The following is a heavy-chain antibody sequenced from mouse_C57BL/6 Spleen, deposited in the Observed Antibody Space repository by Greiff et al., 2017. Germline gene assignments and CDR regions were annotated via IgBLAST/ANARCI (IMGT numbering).Heavy chain of an antibody. D-gene: IGHD2-5*01. CDR2: IDPSASYT. J-gene: IGHJ3*01. CDR3: ARGAYYSNYAFAY. CDR1: GYTFTSYW. V-gene: IGHV1-69*01. Sequence: VQLQQPGAELVMPGASVKLSCKASGYTFTSYWMHWVQQRPGQGLEWIGEIDPSASYTNYHQKFKGKSTLTVDKSSSTAYMQLSSLTSEDSAVYYCARGAYYSNYAFAYWGQGTLVTVSA.